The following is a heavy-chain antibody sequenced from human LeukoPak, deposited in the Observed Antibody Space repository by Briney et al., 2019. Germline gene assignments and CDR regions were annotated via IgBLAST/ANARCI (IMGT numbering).Heavy chain of an antibody. J-gene: IGHJ5*02. CDR3: ARADWDTQTPGENWFDP. V-gene: IGHV4-39*07. CDR1: GGSISSSSYY. D-gene: IGHD3/OR15-3a*01. CDR2: IYYSGST. Sequence: SETLSLTCTVSGGSISSSSYYWGWIRQPPGKGLEWIGSIYYSGSTYYNPSLKSRVTISVDTSKNQFSLKLSSVTAADTAVYYCARADWDTQTPGENWFDPWGQGTLVTVSS.